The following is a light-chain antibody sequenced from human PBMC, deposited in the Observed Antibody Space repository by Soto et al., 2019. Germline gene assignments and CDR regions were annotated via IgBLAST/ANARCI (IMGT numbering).Light chain of an antibody. J-gene: IGKJ4*01. V-gene: IGKV3-11*01. CDR1: QSVSSY. Sequence: EIVLTQSPATLSLSPGERATLSCRASQSVSSYLAWYQQKPGQAPRLLIYDASNRAAGIPARFSGSGSRTDCTLTISSLEPEDFAIYYGQQRSNWPPVSVGGGTMVEVK. CDR3: QQRSNWPPVS. CDR2: DAS.